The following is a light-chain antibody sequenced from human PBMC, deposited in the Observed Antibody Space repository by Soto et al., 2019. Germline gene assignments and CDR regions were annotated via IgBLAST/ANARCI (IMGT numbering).Light chain of an antibody. J-gene: IGKJ1*01. CDR3: QQRSIWPPWT. Sequence: EVVLTHSPATLSLSPGERATLTCRASQSVSNFLAWYQHKPGQAPRLLIYDASIRAAGVPARFSGSGPGTDFSLTISSLEPEDFAIYYCQQRSIWPPWTFGQGAKVDVK. CDR1: QSVSNF. V-gene: IGKV3D-11*02. CDR2: DAS.